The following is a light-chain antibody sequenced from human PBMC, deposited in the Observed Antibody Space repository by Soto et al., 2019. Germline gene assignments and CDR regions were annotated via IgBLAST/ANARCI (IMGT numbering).Light chain of an antibody. J-gene: IGKJ4*01. Sequence: IQLTQSPSSLSASVGDRVTITCRASQGITNYLDWYQQKPGQATELLIYGASSLERGVPSRFRGSGSGTDFPITISSLQPEDFASYYCQQLNSYPLTVGGGTKVEIK. CDR2: GAS. CDR3: QQLNSYPLT. CDR1: QGITNY. V-gene: IGKV1-9*01.